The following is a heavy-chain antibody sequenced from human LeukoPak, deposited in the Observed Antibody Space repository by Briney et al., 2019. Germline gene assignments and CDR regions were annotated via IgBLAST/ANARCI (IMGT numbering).Heavy chain of an antibody. Sequence: GGSLRLSCAASGFTFSSFAMHWVRQAPGKGLEWVALIWFDGSNEYYADSVKGRFTISRDISKNTLYLQMNSLRAEDTAVYYCAKEGGNYYQRFFDYWGQGTLVPVSS. D-gene: IGHD1-26*01. V-gene: IGHV3-33*06. CDR2: IWFDGSNE. J-gene: IGHJ4*02. CDR3: AKEGGNYYQRFFDY. CDR1: GFTFSSFA.